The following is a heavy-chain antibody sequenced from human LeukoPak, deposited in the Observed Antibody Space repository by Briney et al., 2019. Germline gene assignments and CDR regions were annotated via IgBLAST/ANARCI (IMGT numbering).Heavy chain of an antibody. CDR2: INHSGST. Sequence: PSETLSLTCAVYGGSFSGYYWSWIRQPPGKGLEWIGEINHSGSTNYNPSLKSRVTISVDTSKNQFSLKPSSVTAADTAVYYCARGSPQRPLGFLEWRYWFDPWGQGTLVTVSS. V-gene: IGHV4-34*01. D-gene: IGHD3-3*01. CDR1: GGSFSGYY. CDR3: ARGSPQRPLGFLEWRYWFDP. J-gene: IGHJ5*02.